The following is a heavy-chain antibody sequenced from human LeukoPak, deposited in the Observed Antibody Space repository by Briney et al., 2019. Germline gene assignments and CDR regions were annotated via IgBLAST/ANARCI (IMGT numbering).Heavy chain of an antibody. CDR2: ISSSSSYI. Sequence: GGSLRLSCVVSGFTFSSYSVNWVRQSPGKGLDWVSYISSSSSYIHYADSVKGRFTISRDNAKNSLYLQMNSLRAEDTAVYYCARDFRFLEDYWGQGTLVTVSS. D-gene: IGHD3-3*01. CDR1: GFTFSSYS. J-gene: IGHJ4*02. V-gene: IGHV3-21*06. CDR3: ARDFRFLEDY.